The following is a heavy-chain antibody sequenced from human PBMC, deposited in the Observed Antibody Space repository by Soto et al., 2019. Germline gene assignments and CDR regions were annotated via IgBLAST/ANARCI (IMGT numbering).Heavy chain of an antibody. CDR1: GFTFSSYS. CDR2: INSSSSYI. J-gene: IGHJ6*02. Sequence: VGSLRLSCASSGFTFSSYSMNCVRHSPGKWLEWVSSINSSSSYIYYADSVKGRFTISRDNAKNSLYLQMNSLRAEDTAVYYCAREMIVVVITPYYYYGMEVWGQGTTGIVSS. CDR3: AREMIVVVITPYYYYGMEV. D-gene: IGHD3-22*01. V-gene: IGHV3-21*01.